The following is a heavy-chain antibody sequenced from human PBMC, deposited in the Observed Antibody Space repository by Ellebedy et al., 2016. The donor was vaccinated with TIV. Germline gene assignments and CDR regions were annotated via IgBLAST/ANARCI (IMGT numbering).Heavy chain of an antibody. D-gene: IGHD3-10*01. J-gene: IGHJ4*02. CDR2: INHSGST. CDR3: ARGPHRGITMVRGVTTPFDY. V-gene: IGHV4-34*01. Sequence: SETLSLTCTVSGGSISSYYWSWIRQPPGKGLEWIGEINHSGSTNYNPSLKSRVTVSVDTSKNQFSLKLSSVTAADTAVYYCARGPHRGITMVRGVTTPFDYWGQGTLVTVSS. CDR1: GGSISSYY.